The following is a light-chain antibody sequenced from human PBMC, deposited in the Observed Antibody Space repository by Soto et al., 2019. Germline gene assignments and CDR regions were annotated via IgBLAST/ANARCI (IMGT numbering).Light chain of an antibody. V-gene: IGKV1-39*01. Sequence: DIQMTQSPSSLSASVGDRVTITCRASQTINKYLNWYQHKPGKAPALLISGASSLHSGVPTRFSGSGAGTYFTLTISSLQHEDVATYYRQQTYSTPGTFGRGTKVEI. CDR2: GAS. CDR3: QQTYSTPGT. CDR1: QTINKY. J-gene: IGKJ1*01.